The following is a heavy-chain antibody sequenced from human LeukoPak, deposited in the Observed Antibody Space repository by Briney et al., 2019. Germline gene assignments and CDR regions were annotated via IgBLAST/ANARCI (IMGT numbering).Heavy chain of an antibody. V-gene: IGHV4-4*07. CDR1: GGSISSYY. D-gene: IGHD3-22*01. CDR2: IYTSGST. Sequence: PSETLSLTCTVSGGSISSYYWSWIRQPAGKGLEWIGRIYTSGSTNYNPSLKSRVTMSVDTSKNQFSLKLSSVTAADTAVYYCARDNFYXSSGYSXXXGMDVWGQGXTVTVS. CDR3: ARDNFYXSSGYSXXXGMDV. J-gene: IGHJ6*02.